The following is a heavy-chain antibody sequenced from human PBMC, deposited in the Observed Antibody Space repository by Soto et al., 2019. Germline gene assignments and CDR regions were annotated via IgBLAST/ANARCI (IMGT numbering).Heavy chain of an antibody. V-gene: IGHV1-8*01. J-gene: IGHJ6*02. CDR3: ARGVVAVAATMGVYYYYGMDV. Sequence: QVQLVQSGAEVKKPGASVKVSCKASGYTFTSYDINWVRQATGQGLEWMGWMNPNSGNTGYAQKFQGRVTMTRNTSISTAYMELSSLRSEDTAVYYCARGVVAVAATMGVYYYYGMDVWGQGTTVTVSS. CDR2: MNPNSGNT. CDR1: GYTFTSYD. D-gene: IGHD6-19*01.